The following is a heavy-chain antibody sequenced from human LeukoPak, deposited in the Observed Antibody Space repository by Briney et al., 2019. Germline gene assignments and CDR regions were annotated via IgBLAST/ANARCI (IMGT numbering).Heavy chain of an antibody. Sequence: SETLSLTCGVYGGSLSNNYWSWIRQSPGKGLEWIAGINHSGSTNYNPSLMSRVTISVDTSKNQFSLKLSSVTAADTAVYYCASLIGYCSGGSCYQIDYWGQGTLVTVSS. CDR3: ASLIGYCSGGSCYQIDY. CDR2: INHSGST. D-gene: IGHD2-15*01. CDR1: GGSLSNNY. V-gene: IGHV4-34*01. J-gene: IGHJ4*02.